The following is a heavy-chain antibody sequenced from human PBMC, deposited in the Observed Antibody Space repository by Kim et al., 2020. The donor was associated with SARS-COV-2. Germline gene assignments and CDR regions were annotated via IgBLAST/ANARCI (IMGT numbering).Heavy chain of an antibody. CDR1: GGTFSSYA. V-gene: IGHV1-69*04. Sequence: SVKVSCKASGGTFSSYAISWVRQAPGQGLEWMGRIIPILGIANYAQKFQGRVTITADKSTSTAYMELSSLRSEDTAVYYCARVKGLTRYYFDYWGQGTLVTVSS. J-gene: IGHJ4*02. CDR2: IIPILGIA. D-gene: IGHD3-16*01. CDR3: ARVKGLTRYYFDY.